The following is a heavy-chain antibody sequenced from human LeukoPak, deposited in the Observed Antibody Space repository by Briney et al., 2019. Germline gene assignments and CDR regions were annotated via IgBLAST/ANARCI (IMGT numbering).Heavy chain of an antibody. D-gene: IGHD3-3*01. CDR1: GYTFTDHY. CDR3: ASISDVWSGYSTVHFDY. V-gene: IGHV1-2*02. CDR2: INPSSGDT. J-gene: IGHJ4*02. Sequence: ASVKVSCKASGYTFTDHYMHWVRQAPGQRLEWMGRINPSSGDTNYAQKFQGRVTMTRDTSISTAYMELSRLRFDDTAVYYCASISDVWSGYSTVHFDYWGQGTLVTVSS.